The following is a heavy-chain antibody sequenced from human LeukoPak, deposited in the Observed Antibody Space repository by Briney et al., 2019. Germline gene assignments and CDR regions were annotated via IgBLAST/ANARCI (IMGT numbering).Heavy chain of an antibody. Sequence: GASVKVSCKASGYTFTGYFMHWVRQAPGQGLEWMGRINPNSGGADYAQKFQGRVTMTRDTSISTAYMELSRLRSDDTAVYYCARPTNNHGDAFDYWGQGTLVTVSS. CDR3: ARPTNNHGDAFDY. CDR2: INPNSGGA. J-gene: IGHJ4*02. D-gene: IGHD4-17*01. V-gene: IGHV1-2*06. CDR1: GYTFTGYF.